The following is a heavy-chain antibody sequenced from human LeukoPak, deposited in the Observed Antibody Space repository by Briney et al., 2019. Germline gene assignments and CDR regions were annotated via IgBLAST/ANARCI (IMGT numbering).Heavy chain of an antibody. CDR3: AREDGEAFDI. V-gene: IGHV3-21*01. Sequence: GGSLRLSRAASGFTFSSYSMNWVRQAPGKGLEWVSSIGSSSSSIYYADSVKGRFTISRDNARNSLYLQMNSLRAEDTAVYYCAREDGEAFDIWGQGTMVTVSS. CDR2: IGSSSSSI. CDR1: GFTFSSYS. J-gene: IGHJ3*02.